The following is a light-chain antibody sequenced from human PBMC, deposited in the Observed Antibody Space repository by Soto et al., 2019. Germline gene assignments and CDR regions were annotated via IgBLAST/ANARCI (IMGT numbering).Light chain of an antibody. Sequence: QSALTQPASVSGSPGQSITISCTGTSSDVGSYNLVSWFQQHPGKAPKLMIYEGSKRPSGVSNRFSGSKSGNTASLTISGLQAEDEADYYCCSYAVTHLLGVGGGPKLTVL. V-gene: IGLV2-23*01. J-gene: IGLJ2*01. CDR1: SSDVGSYNL. CDR3: CSYAVTHLLG. CDR2: EGS.